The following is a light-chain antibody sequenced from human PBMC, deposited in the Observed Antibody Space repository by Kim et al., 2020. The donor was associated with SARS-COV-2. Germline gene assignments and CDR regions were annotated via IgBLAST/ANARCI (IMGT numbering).Light chain of an antibody. V-gene: IGLV2-11*01. CDR3: CSYGGIYPYV. J-gene: IGLJ1*01. CDR1: SSDVGTYND. CDR2: DVD. Sequence: QSALTQPRSVSGTPGQSVTISCTGTSSDVGTYNDVSWYQQHPGKAPKLMIYDVDKRPSGVPDRFPGSKSGNTASLTVSGLQAEDEADYYSCSYGGIYPYVFGTGPKLNVL.